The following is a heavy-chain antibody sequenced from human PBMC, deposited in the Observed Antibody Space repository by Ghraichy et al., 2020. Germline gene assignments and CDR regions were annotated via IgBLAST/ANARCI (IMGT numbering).Heavy chain of an antibody. CDR2: IYYSGST. D-gene: IGHD3-3*01. Sequence: SETLSLTCTVSGGSISSGGYYWSWIRQHPGKGLEWIGYIYYSGSTYYNPSLKSRVTISVDTSKNQFSLKLSSVTAADTAVYYCARGARYYDFWSGYCWFDPWGQGTLVTVSS. CDR1: GGSISSGGYY. J-gene: IGHJ5*02. V-gene: IGHV4-31*03. CDR3: ARGARYYDFWSGYCWFDP.